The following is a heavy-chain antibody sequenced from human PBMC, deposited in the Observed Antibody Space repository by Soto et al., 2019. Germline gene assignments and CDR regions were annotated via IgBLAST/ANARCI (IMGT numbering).Heavy chain of an antibody. V-gene: IGHV1-8*01. D-gene: IGHD2-2*01. J-gene: IGHJ6*02. CDR1: GYTFTSYD. CDR2: MNPNSGNT. CDR3: AIGYCISTSCYADYYYGMDV. Sequence: QVQLVQSGAEVKKPGASVKVSCKASGYTFTSYDINWVRQATGQGLEWMGWMNPNSGNTGYAQKLQGRVTMTRNTSISTAYMELSSLRSEDTAVYYCAIGYCISTSCYADYYYGMDVWGQGTTVTVSS.